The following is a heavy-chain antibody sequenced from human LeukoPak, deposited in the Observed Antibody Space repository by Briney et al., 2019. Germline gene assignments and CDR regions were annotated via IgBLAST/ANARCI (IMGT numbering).Heavy chain of an antibody. CDR1: GFSFSRYW. CDR3: ARDFGDHSSSWYLDY. D-gene: IGHD6-13*01. CDR2: IGQDGSKT. J-gene: IGHJ4*02. V-gene: IGHV3-7*01. Sequence: GGSLRLSCAASGFSFSRYWMTWVRQAPGKGLEWVANIGQDGSKTFYADFVKGRFTISRDNAKNSLYLQMNSLRAEDTAVYYCARDFGDHSSSWYLDYWGQGTLVTVSS.